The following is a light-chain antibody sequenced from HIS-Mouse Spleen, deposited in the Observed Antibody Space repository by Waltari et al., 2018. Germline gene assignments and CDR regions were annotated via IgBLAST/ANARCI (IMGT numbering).Light chain of an antibody. Sequence: QSALTPPASVSGSPGQSITISCTGTSSDVGVFNLVSWYQQHPGKAPKLMIYEGSKRSSGVSNRFSGSKSGNTASLTISGLQAEDEADYYCCSYAGSSTWVFGGGTKLTVL. CDR2: EGS. V-gene: IGLV2-23*01. J-gene: IGLJ3*02. CDR3: CSYAGSSTWV. CDR1: SSDVGVFNL.